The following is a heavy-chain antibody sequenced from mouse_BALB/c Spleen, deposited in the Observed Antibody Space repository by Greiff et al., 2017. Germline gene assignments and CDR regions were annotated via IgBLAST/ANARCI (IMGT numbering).Heavy chain of an antibody. D-gene: IGHD1-1*02. CDR3: ARDYGAY. CDR1: GYAFTNYL. J-gene: IGHJ3*01. CDR2: INPGSGGT. V-gene: IGHV1-54*01. Sequence: VQLVESGAELVRPGTSVKVSCKASGYAFTNYLIEWVKQRPGQGLEWIGVINPGSGGTNYNEKFKGKATLTADKSSSTAYMQLSSLTSDDSAVYFCARDYGAYWGQGTLVTVSA.